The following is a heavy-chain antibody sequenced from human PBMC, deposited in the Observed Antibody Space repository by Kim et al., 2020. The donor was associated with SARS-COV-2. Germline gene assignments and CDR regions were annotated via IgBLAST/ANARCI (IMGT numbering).Heavy chain of an antibody. CDR2: ISSSSSYI. D-gene: IGHD3-22*01. CDR1: GFTFSSYS. J-gene: IGHJ4*02. V-gene: IGHV3-21*01. CDR3: ARGNYYYSSGYSLYYFDY. Sequence: GGSLRLSCAAYGFTFSSYSMNWVRQAPGKGLEWVSSISSSSSYIYYADSVKGRFTISRDNAKNSLYLQMNSLRAEDTAVYYCARGNYYYSSGYSLYYFDYWGQGTLVTVSS.